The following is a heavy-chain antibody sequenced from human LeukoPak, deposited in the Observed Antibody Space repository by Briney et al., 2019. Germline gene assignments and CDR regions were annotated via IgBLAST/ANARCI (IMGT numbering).Heavy chain of an antibody. CDR1: GFTFSSYS. D-gene: IGHD2-2*01. J-gene: IGHJ4*02. CDR2: IGISSGNT. V-gene: IGHV3-48*01. Sequence: PRGSLRLSCAASGFTFSSYSMNWVRQAPGKGLEWISYIGISSGNTEYADSVKGRFTISGDKAKNSVYLQMNSLRVEDTAVYYCARDAKYAFDNWGQGTLVTVSS. CDR3: ARDAKYAFDN.